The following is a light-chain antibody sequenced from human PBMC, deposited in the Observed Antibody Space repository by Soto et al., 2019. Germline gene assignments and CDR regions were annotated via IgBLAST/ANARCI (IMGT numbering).Light chain of an antibody. V-gene: IGKV2-28*01. Sequence: DIVMTQSPLSLPVTPGEPASISCRSSQSLLHSNGYNYLDWYLQKPGQSPQLLIYLGSNRASGVPDRFSGSGSGTDVTLKISRVEAEDVGVYYCMHALLTPGTFGQGPKVEIK. CDR1: QSLLHSNGYNY. J-gene: IGKJ1*01. CDR2: LGS. CDR3: MHALLTPGT.